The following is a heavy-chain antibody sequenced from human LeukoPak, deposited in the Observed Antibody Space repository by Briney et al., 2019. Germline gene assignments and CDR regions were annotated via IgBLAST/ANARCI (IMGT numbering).Heavy chain of an antibody. V-gene: IGHV3-48*02. J-gene: IGHJ3*02. CDR3: ARVRLDRSERNLDAFEN. CDR1: GFPLSGYS. CDR2: ISSSSSTI. D-gene: IGHD1-14*01. Sequence: PGGSLTLSCTPSGFPLSGYSMNWVRQAPGKGLEWVSYISSSSSTIYYAHSVKGRVTISRDNAKNSLYLQMNSLGDEDTAVYFCARVRLDRSERNLDAFENWGQGTMVTVSS.